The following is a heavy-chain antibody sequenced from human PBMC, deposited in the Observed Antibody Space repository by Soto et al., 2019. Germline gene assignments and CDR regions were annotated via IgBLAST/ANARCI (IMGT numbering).Heavy chain of an antibody. CDR1: GYTFRNYG. Sequence: QVQLVQSGGEVRKPGASVKVSCKASGYTFRNYGINWVRQAPGQGLEWMAWINTYNGNTDYAQTFQARVTLTTDTSTSPAYMELRSLRSDDTAVYYCAQSPRKEVEKDWGQGTLVIVSS. CDR3: AQSPRKEVEKD. D-gene: IGHD1-1*01. CDR2: INTYNGNT. V-gene: IGHV1-18*01. J-gene: IGHJ4*02.